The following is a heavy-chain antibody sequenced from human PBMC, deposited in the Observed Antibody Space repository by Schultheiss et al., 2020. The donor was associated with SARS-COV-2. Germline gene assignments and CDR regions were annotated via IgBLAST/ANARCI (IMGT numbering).Heavy chain of an antibody. V-gene: IGHV3-30*03. Sequence: GGSLRLSCAASGFTFSSYGMHWVRQAPGKGLEWVAVISYDGSNKYYADSVKGRFTISRDNSKNTLYLQMNSLRAEDTAVYYCATGGYYYYYGMDVWGQGTTVTVSS. CDR1: GFTFSSYG. CDR2: ISYDGSNK. J-gene: IGHJ6*02. CDR3: ATGGYYYYYGMDV. D-gene: IGHD1-26*01.